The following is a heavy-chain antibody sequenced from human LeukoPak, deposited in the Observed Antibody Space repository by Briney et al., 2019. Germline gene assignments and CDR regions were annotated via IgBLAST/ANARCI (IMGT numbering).Heavy chain of an antibody. Sequence: ASVKVSCKASGYTFTSYAMHWVRQAPGQRLEWMGWINAGNGNTKYSQKFQGSVTITRDTSASTAYMELSSLISEDTSVYYCAREWPQYYYGSGSVDYWGQGTLVTVSS. J-gene: IGHJ4*02. CDR1: GYTFTSYA. D-gene: IGHD3-10*01. CDR2: INAGNGNT. CDR3: AREWPQYYYGSGSVDY. V-gene: IGHV1-3*01.